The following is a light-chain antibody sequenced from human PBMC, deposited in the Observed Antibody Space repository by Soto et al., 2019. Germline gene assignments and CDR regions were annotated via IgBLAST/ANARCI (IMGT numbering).Light chain of an antibody. CDR2: DAS. J-gene: IGKJ1*01. V-gene: IGKV1-5*01. Sequence: DIQMTQSPSTLSASVGDRVTITCRASQSISSWLAWYQQKPGIAPKLLIYDASNLEAGVPSRFSGSGSGTEFTPTISSLQPDDFATYYCLQYHTYRAFGQGTKVDIK. CDR3: LQYHTYRA. CDR1: QSISSW.